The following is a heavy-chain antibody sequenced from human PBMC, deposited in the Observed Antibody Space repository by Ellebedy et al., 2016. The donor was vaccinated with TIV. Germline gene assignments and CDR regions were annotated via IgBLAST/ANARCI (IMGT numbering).Heavy chain of an antibody. CDR1: GFTFSDYY. D-gene: IGHD5-18*01. Sequence: PGGSLRLSCAASGFTFSDYYMSWIRQAPGKGLEWLSHITTTGYTKYYADSVKGRFTISRDNAKNSVYLQMDSLRAEDTAVYYCARELGVGYSYGHWGQGTLVTVSS. V-gene: IGHV3-11*01. CDR3: ARELGVGYSYGH. CDR2: ITTTGYTK. J-gene: IGHJ4*02.